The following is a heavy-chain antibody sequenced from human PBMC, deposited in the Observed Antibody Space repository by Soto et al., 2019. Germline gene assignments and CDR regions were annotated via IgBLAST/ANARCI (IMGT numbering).Heavy chain of an antibody. V-gene: IGHV3-30-3*01. CDR2: ISYDGSNK. Sequence: PGGSLRLSCAASGFTFSSYAMHWVRQAPGKGLEWVAVISYDGSNKYYADSVKGRFTISRDNSKNTLYLQMNSLRAEDTAVYYCARDDTMIVEGNWFDPWGQGTL. J-gene: IGHJ5*02. D-gene: IGHD3-22*01. CDR1: GFTFSSYA. CDR3: ARDDTMIVEGNWFDP.